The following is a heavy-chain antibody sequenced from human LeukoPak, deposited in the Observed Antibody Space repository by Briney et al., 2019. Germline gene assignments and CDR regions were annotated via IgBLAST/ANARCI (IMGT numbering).Heavy chain of an antibody. CDR1: GFTFSTFA. D-gene: IGHD1/OR15-1a*01. CDR3: AKVNNYDDY. V-gene: IGHV3-30*18. CDR2: ISPDGNNE. J-gene: IGHJ4*02. Sequence: GGSLRLSCAASGFTFSTFAIHWVREAPGKGLEWVAAISPDGNNEYYIDSAKGRFTVSRDNSKNMIYLQMNSLRGEDSAVYYCAKVNNYDDYWGQGTLVTVSS.